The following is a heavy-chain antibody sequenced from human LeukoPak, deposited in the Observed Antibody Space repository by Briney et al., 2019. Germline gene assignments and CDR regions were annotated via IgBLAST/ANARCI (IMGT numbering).Heavy chain of an antibody. CDR3: ARGDNLEMATIYFDY. V-gene: IGHV4-59*01. Sequence: SETLSLTCAVSGGSISSYYWSWIRQPPGKGLEWIGYIYYSGSTNYNPSLKSRVTISVDTSKNQFSLKLSSVTAADTAVYYCARGDNLEMATIYFDYWGQGTLVTVSS. CDR2: IYYSGST. D-gene: IGHD5-24*01. J-gene: IGHJ4*02. CDR1: GGSISSYY.